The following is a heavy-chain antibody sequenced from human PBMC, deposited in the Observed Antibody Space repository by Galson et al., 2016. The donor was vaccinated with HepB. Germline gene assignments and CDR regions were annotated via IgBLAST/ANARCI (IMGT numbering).Heavy chain of an antibody. CDR1: GFTFSNCP. CDR3: AKDTGLGQILSSFFDP. J-gene: IGHJ5*02. D-gene: IGHD2-15*01. Sequence: SLRLSCAASGFTFSNCPMTWVRQAPGKGLEWVSSISGGGDKTYYVDSVKGRFTVSRDNSKDTLYLQMSTLRAEDTAIYYCAKDTGLGQILSSFFDPWGQGTLVTVSS. CDR2: ISGGGDKT. V-gene: IGHV3-23*01.